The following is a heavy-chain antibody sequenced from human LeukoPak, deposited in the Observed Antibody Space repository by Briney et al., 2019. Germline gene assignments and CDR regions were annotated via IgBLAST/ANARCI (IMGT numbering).Heavy chain of an antibody. CDR2: IKEDGSEK. V-gene: IGHV3-7*01. J-gene: IGHJ3*02. CDR3: ARDLAYAFDI. Sequence: GGSLRLSCAAPGFTFSNYWMRWVRQAPGKGLEWVANIKEDGSEKYYVGSVKGRFTISRDNAKNSLFLQMNSLRAEDTAVYYCARDLAYAFDIWGQGTMVTVSS. CDR1: GFTFSNYW.